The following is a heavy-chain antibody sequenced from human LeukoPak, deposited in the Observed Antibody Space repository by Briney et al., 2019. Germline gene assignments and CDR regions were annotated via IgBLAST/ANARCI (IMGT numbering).Heavy chain of an antibody. CDR2: INHSGST. CDR3: ARGGWEPFDY. CDR1: GGSLSGYY. J-gene: IGHJ4*02. D-gene: IGHD1-26*01. V-gene: IGHV4-34*01. Sequence: PSETLSLTCAVYGGSLSGYYWSWIRQPPGKGLEWIGEINHSGSTNYNPSLKSRVTISVDTSKNQFSLKLSSVTAADTAVYYCARGGWEPFDYWGQGTLVTVSS.